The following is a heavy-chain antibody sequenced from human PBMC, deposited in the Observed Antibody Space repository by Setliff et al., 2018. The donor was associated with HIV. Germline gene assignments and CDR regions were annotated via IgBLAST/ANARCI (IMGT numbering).Heavy chain of an antibody. V-gene: IGHV4-4*07. D-gene: IGHD3-16*01. CDR2: TFTSGIT. Sequence: SETLSLTCTVSGGSISGYFWSWIRQPAGKGLEWIGRTFTSGITNYSPSLKSRVTMSVDTSKNQFSLNLTSVTAADTAVYYCAREPKGGDDRALDYWGQGTLVTVSS. CDR1: GGSISGYF. CDR3: AREPKGGDDRALDY. J-gene: IGHJ4*02.